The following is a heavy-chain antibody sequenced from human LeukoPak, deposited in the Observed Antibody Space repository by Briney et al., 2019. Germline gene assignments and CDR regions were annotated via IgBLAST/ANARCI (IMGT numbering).Heavy chain of an antibody. D-gene: IGHD6-13*01. CDR2: ISAYNGNT. CDR1: GYTFTSYG. Sequence: ASVKVSCKASGYTFTSYGISWVRQAPGQGLEWMGWISAYNGNTNYAQKLQGRVTMTTDTSTSTAYMELRSLRSDDTAVYYCARWRGYSSSWYGYYYYGMGVWGQGTTVTVSS. V-gene: IGHV1-18*01. J-gene: IGHJ6*02. CDR3: ARWRGYSSSWYGYYYYGMGV.